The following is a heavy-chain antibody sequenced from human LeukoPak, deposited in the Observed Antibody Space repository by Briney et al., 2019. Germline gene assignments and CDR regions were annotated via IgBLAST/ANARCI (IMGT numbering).Heavy chain of an antibody. CDR1: GYTFTSYA. J-gene: IGHJ6*03. Sequence: ASVKVSCKASGYTFTSYAMNWVRQAPGQGLEWMGWINTNTGNPTYAQGFTGRFVFSLDTSVSTAYLQISSLKAEDSAVYYGGRNRANGDYGCVSGCYYYDMDVGEKGPTATFS. D-gene: IGHD3-16*01. CDR3: GRNRANGDYGCVSGCYYYDMDV. V-gene: IGHV7-4-1*02. CDR2: INTNTGNP.